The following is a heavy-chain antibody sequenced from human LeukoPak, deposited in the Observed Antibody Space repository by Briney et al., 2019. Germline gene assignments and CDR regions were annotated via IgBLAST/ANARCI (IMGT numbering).Heavy chain of an antibody. J-gene: IGHJ4*02. V-gene: IGHV3-74*01. CDR2: IKYCGSAK. CDR1: GFTFSNYW. CDR3: AREILAPGKTHNY. Sequence: GGSLRLSCAASGFTFSNYWAHWVRHAPGKGLVWVSRIKYCGSAKFYADAVKGRFPISRDNAKTTLFLQRSSLRAEDTAVYFCAREILAPGKTHNYWGEGTLVTVSS. D-gene: IGHD2-21*01.